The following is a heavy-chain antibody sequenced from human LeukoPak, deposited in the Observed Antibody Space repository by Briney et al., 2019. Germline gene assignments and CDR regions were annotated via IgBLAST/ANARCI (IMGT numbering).Heavy chain of an antibody. D-gene: IGHD2-2*01. J-gene: IGHJ5*02. CDR3: ARDKEYCSSTSCYLSGWFDP. Sequence: GRSLRLSCAASGFTFSSYGMHWVRAGPGKGREWVAVIWYDGSNKYYADSVKGRFTISRDNSKNTLYLQMNSLSAEDTAGYYCARDKEYCSSTSCYLSGWFDPWGQGTLVTVSS. CDR2: IWYDGSNK. CDR1: GFTFSSYG. V-gene: IGHV3-33*01.